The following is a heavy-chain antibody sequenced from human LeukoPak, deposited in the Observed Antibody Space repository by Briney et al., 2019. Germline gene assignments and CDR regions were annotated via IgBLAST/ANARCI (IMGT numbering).Heavy chain of an antibody. CDR2: FDREDGET. CDR1: GYTLTELS. CDR3: ATPGAGDYYDNSGPVA. D-gene: IGHD3-22*01. J-gene: IGHJ5*02. Sequence: ASLKVSCKVSGYTLTELSMHWVRQAPGKGLEWMGGFDREDGETIYAQKFQGRVTMTEDTSIDTAYMELSSLRDQHADLYYCATPGAGDYYDNSGPVAWGQGTLVTVSS. V-gene: IGHV1-24*01.